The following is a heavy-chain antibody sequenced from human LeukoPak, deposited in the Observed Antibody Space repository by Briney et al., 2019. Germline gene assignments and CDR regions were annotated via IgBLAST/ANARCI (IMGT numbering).Heavy chain of an antibody. V-gene: IGHV3-7*01. Sequence: QPGGSLRLSCAASGFNFRNYWMSWVRQAPGKGPEWVAKIKQDGSEKYYVDPVKGRFTISRDNAKNSLYLQMNSLRVEDTAVYYCARDLSSGMPGGFDYRGQGILVTVSS. J-gene: IGHJ4*02. CDR3: ARDLSSGMPGGFDY. D-gene: IGHD2-2*01. CDR2: IKQDGSEK. CDR1: GFNFRNYW.